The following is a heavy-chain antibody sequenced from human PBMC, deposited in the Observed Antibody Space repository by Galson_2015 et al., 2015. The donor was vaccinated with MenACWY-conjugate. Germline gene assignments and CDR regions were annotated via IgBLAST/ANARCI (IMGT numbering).Heavy chain of an antibody. CDR1: GYDFSTYT. CDR3: ARLAGEFWSGYNISFYYGLDV. J-gene: IGHJ6*02. D-gene: IGHD3-3*01. Sequence: SVKVSCKASGYDFSTYTIIWVRQAPGQGLEWVGWINPYNANIDRAQKFQDRLTMTTDTSTTTAYMELRSLTSDDTAVYYCARLAGEFWSGYNISFYYGLDVWGQGTTVTVSS. CDR2: INPYNANI. V-gene: IGHV1-18*04.